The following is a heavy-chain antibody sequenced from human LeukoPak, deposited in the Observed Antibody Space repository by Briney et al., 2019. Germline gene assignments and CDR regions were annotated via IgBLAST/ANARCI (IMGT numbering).Heavy chain of an antibody. V-gene: IGHV3-7*01. Sequence: GGSLRLSCAASGFTFSSYWMSWVRQAPGKGLEWVANIKQDGSEKYYVDSVKGRFTISRDNAKNSLYLQMNSLRAEDTAVYYCARDSSSWYFPYYYYMDVWGKGTTVTVSS. J-gene: IGHJ6*03. D-gene: IGHD6-13*01. CDR1: GFTFSSYW. CDR3: ARDSSSWYFPYYYYMDV. CDR2: IKQDGSEK.